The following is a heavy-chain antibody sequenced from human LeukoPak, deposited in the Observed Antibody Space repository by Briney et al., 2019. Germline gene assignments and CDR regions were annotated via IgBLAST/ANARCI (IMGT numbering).Heavy chain of an antibody. Sequence: ASVKVSCKASGYTFTSYDINWVRQATGQGLEWMGWISAYNGNTNYAQKLQGRVTMTTDTSTSTAYMELRSLRSDDTAVYYCAREPPPPPGYSSSWYGYYYYYGMDVWGQGTTVTVTS. CDR2: ISAYNGNT. J-gene: IGHJ6*02. D-gene: IGHD6-13*01. V-gene: IGHV1-18*01. CDR1: GYTFTSYD. CDR3: AREPPPPPGYSSSWYGYYYYYGMDV.